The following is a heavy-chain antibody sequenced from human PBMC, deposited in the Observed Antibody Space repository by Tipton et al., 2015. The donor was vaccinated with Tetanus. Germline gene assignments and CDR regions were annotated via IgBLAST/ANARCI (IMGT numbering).Heavy chain of an antibody. Sequence: VQLVQSGAEVKKPGESLKISCKGSGYSFTGYWIGWVRQMPGKGLACMGIIYPGDSDTRYSPSFQGQVITSVDKSISTAYLQWSGRRAPDTAMYYGARFGAGLQGPWGQGTLVTVSS. CDR1: GYSFTGYW. V-gene: IGHV5-51*01. J-gene: IGHJ4*02. D-gene: IGHD3-10*01. CDR3: ARFGAGLQGP. CDR2: IYPGDSDT.